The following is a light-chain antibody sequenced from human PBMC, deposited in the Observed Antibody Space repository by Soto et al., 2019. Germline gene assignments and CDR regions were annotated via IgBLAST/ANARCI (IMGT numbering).Light chain of an antibody. CDR3: SSYTTYTTGTTLV. V-gene: IGLV2-14*03. Sequence: QSVLTQPASVSGSPGQSVTISCTGTSSDVGGYNFVSWYQQHPGKAPKLMIYDVSNRPSGVSDRFSGSKSGNTASLSISGLQAEDEADYFCSSYTTYTTGTTLVFGTGTKVTV. CDR2: DVS. J-gene: IGLJ1*01. CDR1: SSDVGGYNF.